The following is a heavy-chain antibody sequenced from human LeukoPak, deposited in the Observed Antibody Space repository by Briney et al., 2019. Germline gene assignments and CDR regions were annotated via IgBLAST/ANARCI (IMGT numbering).Heavy chain of an antibody. CDR2: MNPNSGNT. D-gene: IGHD6-6*01. CDR3: ARGRRSSSGLALRVYYYYYYMDV. J-gene: IGHJ6*03. V-gene: IGHV1-8*03. CDR1: GYTFTSYD. Sequence: GASVKVSCKASGYTFTSYDINWVRQATGQGLEWMGWMNPNSGNTGYAQKFQGRVTITRNTSISTAYMELSSLRSEDTAVYYCARGRRSSSGLALRVYYYYYYMDVWGKGTTVTVSS.